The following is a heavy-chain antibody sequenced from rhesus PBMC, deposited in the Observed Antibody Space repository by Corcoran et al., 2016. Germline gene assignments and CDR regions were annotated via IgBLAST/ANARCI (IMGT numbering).Heavy chain of an antibody. Sequence: QVQLVQSGAEVKKPGTSVKLSCKASGYTFTSSYLNWVRQAPGQVLEWMGCINPSNGNTGYAQKFQGIVTMTRDTSTSTAYMELNSLRAEDTAVYYCARDLWRLGGFFDYWGQGVLVTVSS. CDR3: ARDLWRLGGFFDY. D-gene: IGHD6-31*01. CDR2: INPSNGNT. J-gene: IGHJ4*01. V-gene: IGHV1-200*01. CDR1: GYTFTSSY.